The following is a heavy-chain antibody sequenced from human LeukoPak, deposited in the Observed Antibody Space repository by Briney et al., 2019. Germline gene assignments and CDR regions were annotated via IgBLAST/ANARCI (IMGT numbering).Heavy chain of an antibody. D-gene: IGHD2-21*02. J-gene: IGHJ4*02. CDR2: IHPSGST. V-gene: IGHV4-59*08. CDR1: GGPLGTYY. CDR3: ARHRAHCGGDCYSFGY. Sequence: SETLSLTCTVSGGPLGTYYWSWIRQPPGKGLEWIGYIHPSGSTKYNPSLKSRVTMSVDTSKNQFSLKLNSMTAADTAVYYCARHRAHCGGDCYSFGYWGQGILVPVSS.